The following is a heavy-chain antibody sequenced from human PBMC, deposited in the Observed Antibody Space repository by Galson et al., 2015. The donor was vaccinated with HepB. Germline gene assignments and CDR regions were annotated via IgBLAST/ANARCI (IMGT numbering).Heavy chain of an antibody. D-gene: IGHD7-27*01. J-gene: IGHJ4*02. Sequence: SLRLSCAASGFTFSSYAMHWVRQAPGKGLGWVAVISYDGSNKYYADSVKGRFTISRDNSENTLYLQMNSLRAEDTAVYYCARDQANWGKVGYFDYWGQGTLVTV. CDR3: ARDQANWGKVGYFDY. CDR2: ISYDGSNK. CDR1: GFTFSSYA. V-gene: IGHV3-30*04.